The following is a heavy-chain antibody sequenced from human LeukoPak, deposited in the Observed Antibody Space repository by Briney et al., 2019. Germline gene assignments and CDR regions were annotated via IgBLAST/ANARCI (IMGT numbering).Heavy chain of an antibody. CDR1: GFTFSSYW. V-gene: IGHV3-74*01. Sequence: QPGGSLSLSCAASGFTFSSYWMHWVRQAPGKGLVWVSRINSDGSSTSYADSVKGRFTISRDNAKNTLYLQMNSLRAEDTAVYYCASLGYDFWSGYNYGLDVWGQGTTVTVSS. D-gene: IGHD3-3*01. CDR3: ASLGYDFWSGYNYGLDV. CDR2: INSDGSST. J-gene: IGHJ6*02.